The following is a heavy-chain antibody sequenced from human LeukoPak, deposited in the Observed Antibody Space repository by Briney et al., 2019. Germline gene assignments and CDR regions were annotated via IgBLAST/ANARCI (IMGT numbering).Heavy chain of an antibody. CDR2: IYYSGST. D-gene: IGHD6-6*01. V-gene: IGHV4-59*12. J-gene: IGHJ3*02. Sequence: PSDTLSLTCTVSGGSISNYYWSWIRQPPGKGLEWIGYIYYSGSTNYNPSLKSRVTISVDTSKNQFSLKLSSVTAADTAVYYCARDRIAARLGAFDIWGQGTMVTVSS. CDR1: GGSISNYY. CDR3: ARDRIAARLGAFDI.